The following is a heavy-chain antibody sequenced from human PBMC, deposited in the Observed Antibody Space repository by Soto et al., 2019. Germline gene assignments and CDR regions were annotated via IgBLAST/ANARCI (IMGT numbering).Heavy chain of an antibody. Sequence: GGSLRLSCAASGFTFSSYAMIWVRQAPVNGLEFVSAISGIFGSTYYADSVKDRFTISRYNSKNTLYLQMNSLRAYDTALYYCANDSGNILTGYYAFDIWGQGTMVTVSS. J-gene: IGHJ3*02. CDR1: GFTFSSYA. CDR3: ANDSGNILTGYYAFDI. V-gene: IGHV3-23*01. D-gene: IGHD3-9*01. CDR2: ISGIFGST.